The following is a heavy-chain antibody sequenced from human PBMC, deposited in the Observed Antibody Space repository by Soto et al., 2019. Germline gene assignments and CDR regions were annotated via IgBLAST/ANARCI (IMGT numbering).Heavy chain of an antibody. CDR2: IKTKTDGGTA. J-gene: IGHJ4*02. D-gene: IGHD3-16*01. V-gene: IGHV3-15*07. Sequence: GGSLRLSCAASGFIFNNAWMSWVRQAPGKGLEWVGRIKTKTDGGTADYAAPVKGRFTISRDDSKSTLLLQMNSLKTEDTAVYYCTTLGTFYSANFWGQGTLVTVPS. CDR1: GFIFNNAW. CDR3: TTLGTFYSANF.